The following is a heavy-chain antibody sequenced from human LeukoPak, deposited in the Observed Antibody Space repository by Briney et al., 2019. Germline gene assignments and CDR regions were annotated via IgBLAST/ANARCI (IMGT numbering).Heavy chain of an antibody. J-gene: IGHJ4*02. Sequence: GGSLRLSCAASGFTFSSYGMHWVRQAPGKGLEWVAVIWYDGSNKYLADSVKGRFTISRDNSKNTLYLQMNSLRAEDTAVYYCARDGVRSGYHEGPDYWGQGALVTVSS. V-gene: IGHV3-33*01. CDR3: ARDGVRSGYHEGPDY. D-gene: IGHD3-22*01. CDR1: GFTFSSYG. CDR2: IWYDGSNK.